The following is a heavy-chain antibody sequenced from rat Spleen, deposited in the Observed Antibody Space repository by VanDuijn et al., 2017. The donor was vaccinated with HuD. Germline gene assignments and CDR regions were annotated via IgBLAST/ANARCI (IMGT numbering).Heavy chain of an antibody. CDR2: ISTGGGNT. CDR1: GFTFSNYG. J-gene: IGHJ3*01. V-gene: IGHV5S13*01. CDR3: SRNNYGGSSELGWFAY. Sequence: EVQLVESGGGLVQPGRSLKLSCAASGFTFSNYGMAWVRQAPTKGLEWVASISTGGGNTYYRDSVKGRFTISRDNAKSTLHLQMDSLRSEDTATYYCSRNNYGGSSELGWFAYWGQGTLVTVSS. D-gene: IGHD1-11*01.